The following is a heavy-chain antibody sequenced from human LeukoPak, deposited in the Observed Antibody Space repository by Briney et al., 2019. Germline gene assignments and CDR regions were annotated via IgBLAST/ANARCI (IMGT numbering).Heavy chain of an antibody. V-gene: IGHV3-48*02. CDR2: IISSSSTI. Sequence: GGSLRLSCAASGFTFCSYSMNWVRHAPGTGLAWVSYIISSSSTIYYADSVKGRFTISRDNDKNSLYLQMNSLRDEDTAVYYCARGLDCSSTSCRSLGWFDPWGQGTLVTVSS. J-gene: IGHJ5*02. CDR1: GFTFCSYS. CDR3: ARGLDCSSTSCRSLGWFDP. D-gene: IGHD2-2*01.